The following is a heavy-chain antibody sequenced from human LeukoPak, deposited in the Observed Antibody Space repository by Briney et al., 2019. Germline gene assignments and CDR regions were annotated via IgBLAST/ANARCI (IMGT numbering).Heavy chain of an antibody. J-gene: IGHJ4*02. CDR3: AKETPYDSSGYYIDY. Sequence: GALRLSCAASGFTFDDYAMHWVRQAPGKGLERVSLISGDGGSTYYADSVKGRFTISRDNSKNSLYLQMNSLRTEDTALYYCAKETPYDSSGYYIDYWGQGTLVTVSS. V-gene: IGHV3-43*02. CDR1: GFTFDDYA. D-gene: IGHD3-22*01. CDR2: ISGDGGST.